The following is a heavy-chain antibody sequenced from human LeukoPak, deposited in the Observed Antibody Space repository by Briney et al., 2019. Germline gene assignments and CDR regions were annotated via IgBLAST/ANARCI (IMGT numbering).Heavy chain of an antibody. D-gene: IGHD3-22*01. J-gene: IGHJ4*02. Sequence: GESLKISCKDSGYSFTSYWIGWVRQMPGKGLEWMGIIYPGDSDTRYSPSFQGQVIISADKSISTAYLQWSSLKASDTAMYYCARQLTYYDSSGYCFDYWGQGTLVTVSS. CDR3: ARQLTYYDSSGYCFDY. V-gene: IGHV5-51*01. CDR1: GYSFTSYW. CDR2: IYPGDSDT.